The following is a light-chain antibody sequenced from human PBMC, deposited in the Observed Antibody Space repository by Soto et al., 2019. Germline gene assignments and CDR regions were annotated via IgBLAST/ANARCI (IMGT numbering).Light chain of an antibody. Sequence: QSALTQPASVSASVGQSITISCTGTSSDVGAYNYVCWYQQHPGKAPKLIIYEVSYRPSGVSNRFSGSKSGSTASLTISGLQAEDEADYYCGSYMSRNTPWVFGGGTKLTVL. CDR1: SSDVGAYNY. CDR2: EVS. J-gene: IGLJ3*02. CDR3: GSYMSRNTPWV. V-gene: IGLV2-14*01.